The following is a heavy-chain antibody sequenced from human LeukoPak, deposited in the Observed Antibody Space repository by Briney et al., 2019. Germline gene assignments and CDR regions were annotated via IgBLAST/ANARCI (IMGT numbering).Heavy chain of an antibody. J-gene: IGHJ4*02. Sequence: SETLSLTCTVSGGSISSGTYSWNWIRQPAGEGLEWIGRIYTSGSTNYNPSLKSRVPISVDTSKNRFSLNLRSVTAADTAVYYCASSTIFGVLITSFDNWGQGTLVTVSS. D-gene: IGHD3-3*01. CDR1: GGSISSGTYS. CDR3: ASSTIFGVLITSFDN. V-gene: IGHV4-61*02. CDR2: IYTSGST.